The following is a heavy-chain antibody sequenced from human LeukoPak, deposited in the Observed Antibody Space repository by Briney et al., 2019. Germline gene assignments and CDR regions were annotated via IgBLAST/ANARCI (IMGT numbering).Heavy chain of an antibody. D-gene: IGHD4-23*01. V-gene: IGHV1-69*13. CDR1: GGTFSSYA. J-gene: IGHJ6*03. CDR2: IIPIFGTA. CDR3: ARDRAKLRWGSYYYYYMDV. Sequence: SVKVSCKASGGTFSSYAISWVRQAPGQGLEWMGGIIPIFGTANYAQKFQGRVTITADESTSTAYMELSSLRSEDTAVYYCARDRAKLRWGSYYYYYMDVWGKGTTVTISS.